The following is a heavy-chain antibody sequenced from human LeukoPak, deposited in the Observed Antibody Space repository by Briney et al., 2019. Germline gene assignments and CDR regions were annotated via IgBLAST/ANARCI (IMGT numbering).Heavy chain of an antibody. J-gene: IGHJ4*02. CDR2: FTIMVEVE. CDR1: SFIFAASG. D-gene: IGHD6-19*01. Sequence: GRSLILPCAASSFIFAASGLANVRQAPGKGLEWISTFTIMVEVEKYSDSVRGRFTIYRDNSKNTVYLQMNSLRAEDTARYYCAKLIRYSGWPLDYWGQGTLVTVSS. CDR3: AKLIRYSGWPLDY. V-gene: IGHV3-23*01.